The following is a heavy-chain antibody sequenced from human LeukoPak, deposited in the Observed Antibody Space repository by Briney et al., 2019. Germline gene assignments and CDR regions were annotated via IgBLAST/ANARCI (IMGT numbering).Heavy chain of an antibody. CDR2: ISSSSSYI. CDR1: GFTFSSYS. D-gene: IGHD3-3*01. V-gene: IGHV3-21*01. CDR3: ARDRFLEWLLYNRNWFDP. J-gene: IGHJ5*02. Sequence: KPGGSLRLXCAASGFTFSSYSMNWVRQAPGKGLEWVSSISSSSSYIYYADSVKGRFTISRDNAKNSLYLQMNSLRAEDTAVYYCARDRFLEWLLYNRNWFDPWGQGTLVTVSS.